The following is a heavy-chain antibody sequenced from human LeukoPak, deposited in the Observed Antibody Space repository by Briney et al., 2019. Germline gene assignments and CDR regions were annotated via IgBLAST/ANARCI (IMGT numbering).Heavy chain of an antibody. J-gene: IGHJ6*02. CDR3: AREDPQTTVPEGLDV. CDR2: IYYSGST. D-gene: IGHD4-17*01. Sequence: PSETLSLTCTVSGGSISGYYWSWIRQPPGKGLEWIGYIYYSGSTNYNPSLKSRVTISVDTSKNQFSLRLSSVTAADTAVYYCAREDPQTTVPEGLDVWGQGTTVTVSS. CDR1: GGSISGYY. V-gene: IGHV4-59*01.